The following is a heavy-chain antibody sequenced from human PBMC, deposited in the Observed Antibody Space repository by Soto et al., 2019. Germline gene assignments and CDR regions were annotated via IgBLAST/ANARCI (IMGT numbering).Heavy chain of an antibody. CDR3: ARDMRAVPWYGGVSSAFDI. V-gene: IGHV3-74*01. J-gene: IGHJ3*02. Sequence: GGSPRLSCAASGFTFSSHWMHWVRQVPGQGLVWVSRTKTDGSTSYADSVKGRFTISRDNAKNTLYLQMNSLRAEDTAVYYCARDMRAVPWYGGVSSAFDIWGQGTMVTVSS. D-gene: IGHD3-10*01. CDR2: TKTDGST. CDR1: GFTFSSHW.